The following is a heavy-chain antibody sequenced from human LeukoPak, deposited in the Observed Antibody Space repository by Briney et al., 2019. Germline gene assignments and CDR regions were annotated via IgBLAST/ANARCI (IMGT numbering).Heavy chain of an antibody. V-gene: IGHV3-7*03. Sequence: GGSLRLSCAASGFTFSSYWMSWVRQAPGKGLEWVANIKQDGSEKYYVDSVKGRFTISRDNAKNSLYLQMNSLRAEDTAVYYCASLDCSGGSCYSVPYYFDYWGQGTLVTVSS. CDR2: IKQDGSEK. J-gene: IGHJ4*02. D-gene: IGHD2-15*01. CDR3: ASLDCSGGSCYSVPYYFDY. CDR1: GFTFSSYW.